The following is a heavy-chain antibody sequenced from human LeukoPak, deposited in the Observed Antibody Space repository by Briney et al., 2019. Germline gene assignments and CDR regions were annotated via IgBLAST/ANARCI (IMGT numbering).Heavy chain of an antibody. Sequence: SETLSLTCTVSGGSISSYYRSWIRQPPGKGLEWIGYIYYSGSTNYNPSLKSRVTISVDTSKNQFSLKLSSMTAADTAVYYCARAGYSSGWSRGERPAFDYWGQGTLVTVSS. D-gene: IGHD6-19*01. CDR1: GGSISSYY. CDR3: ARAGYSSGWSRGERPAFDY. V-gene: IGHV4-59*08. J-gene: IGHJ4*02. CDR2: IYYSGST.